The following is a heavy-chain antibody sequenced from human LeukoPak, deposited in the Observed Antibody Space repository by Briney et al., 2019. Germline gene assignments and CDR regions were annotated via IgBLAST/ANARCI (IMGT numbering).Heavy chain of an antibody. J-gene: IGHJ6*02. CDR2: IYYSGST. Sequence: SETLSLTCAVYGGSFSGYYWSWIRQPPGKGLEWIGYIYYSGSTNYNPSLKSRVTISVDTSKNKFSLKLSSVTAADTAVYYCARDMRYCSGGSCHKPYYYYGMDVWGQGNTVTVSS. CDR3: ARDMRYCSGGSCHKPYYYYGMDV. D-gene: IGHD2-15*01. V-gene: IGHV4-59*01. CDR1: GGSFSGYY.